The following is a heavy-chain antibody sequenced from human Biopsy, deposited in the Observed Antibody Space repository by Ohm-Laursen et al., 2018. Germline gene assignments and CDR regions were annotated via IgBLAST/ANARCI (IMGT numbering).Heavy chain of an antibody. Sequence: ASVKVSCKASGYTFTNYGISWVRQAPGQGLEWMGWISPYNGDTDYAQKLQGRVTMTTDTSTSTAYMDLRSLRSDDTAVYYCARDRWPHVTLLGLVVFDFWGRGTLVTVSS. V-gene: IGHV1-18*01. CDR1: GYTFTNYG. J-gene: IGHJ4*02. CDR3: ARDRWPHVTLLGLVVFDF. D-gene: IGHD3-3*01. CDR2: ISPYNGDT.